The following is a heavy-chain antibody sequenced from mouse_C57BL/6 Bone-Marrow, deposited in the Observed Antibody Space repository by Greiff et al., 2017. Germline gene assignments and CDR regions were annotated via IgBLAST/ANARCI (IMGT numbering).Heavy chain of an antibody. J-gene: IGHJ2*01. CDR1: GYTFTSYW. D-gene: IGHD3-3*01. V-gene: IGHV1-74*01. CDR2: IHPSDSDT. CDR3: AIGDLYYFDS. Sequence: QVQLKQPGAELVKPGASVKVSCKASGYTFTSYWMHWVKQRPGQGLEWIGRIHPSDSDTNSNQKFKGKATLTVAKSSSPAYMQLSCLTSKDSAVYYCAIGDLYYFDSWGQGTTLTVSS.